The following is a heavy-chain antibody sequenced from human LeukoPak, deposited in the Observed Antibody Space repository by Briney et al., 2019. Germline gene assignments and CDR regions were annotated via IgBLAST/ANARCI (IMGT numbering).Heavy chain of an antibody. V-gene: IGHV3-23*01. CDR2: ISNNGGYT. D-gene: IGHD3-22*01. CDR1: GFTFSSSA. J-gene: IGHJ4*02. Sequence: GGSLRLSCAASGFTFSSSAMSWVRQAPGKGLEWVSAISNNGGYTYYADSVQGRFTISRDNSKNALYLQMNSLRAEDTAVYYCARGVGGRDGSGYHAPWYFDYWGQGTLVTVSS. CDR3: ARGVGGRDGSGYHAPWYFDY.